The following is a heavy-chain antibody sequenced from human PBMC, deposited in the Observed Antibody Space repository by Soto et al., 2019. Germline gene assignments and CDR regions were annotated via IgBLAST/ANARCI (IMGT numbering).Heavy chain of an antibody. Sequence: SGPTLVKPTQTLTLTCTFSGFSLSTSGVGVGWIRQPPGKALEWLALIYWDDDKRYSPSLKSRLTITKDTSKNQVVLTMTNMDPVDTATYYCAHSHIVVVVAALWFDPWGQGTLVTVSS. J-gene: IGHJ5*02. CDR2: IYWDDDK. CDR3: AHSHIVVVVAALWFDP. V-gene: IGHV2-5*02. D-gene: IGHD2-15*01. CDR1: GFSLSTSGVG.